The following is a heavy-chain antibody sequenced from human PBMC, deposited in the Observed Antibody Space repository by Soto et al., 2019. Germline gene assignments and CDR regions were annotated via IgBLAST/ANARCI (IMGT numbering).Heavy chain of an antibody. CDR3: ARGYISRIAAAEDNWFDP. CDR1: GFTFSSYE. Sequence: GGSLRLSCAASGFTFSSYEMNWVRQAPGKGLEWVSYTSSSGSTIYYADSVKGRFTISRDNAKNSLYLQMNSLRAEDTAVYYCARGYISRIAAAEDNWFDPWGQGTLVTVSS. D-gene: IGHD6-13*01. CDR2: TSSSGSTI. V-gene: IGHV3-48*03. J-gene: IGHJ5*02.